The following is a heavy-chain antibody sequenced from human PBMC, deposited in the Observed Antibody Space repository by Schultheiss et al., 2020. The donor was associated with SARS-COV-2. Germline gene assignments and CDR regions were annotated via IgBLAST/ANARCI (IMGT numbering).Heavy chain of an antibody. J-gene: IGHJ6*02. V-gene: IGHV3-15*01. CDR3: ARDRGAHYYYGMDV. CDR1: GFTFSSYS. CDR2: IKSKTDGGTT. Sequence: GGSLRLSCAASGFTFSSYSMNWVRQAPGKGLEWVGRIKSKTDGGTTDYAAPVKGRFTISRDNSKNTLYLQMNSLRAEDTAVYYCARDRGAHYYYGMDVWGQGTTVTVSS. D-gene: IGHD4-17*01.